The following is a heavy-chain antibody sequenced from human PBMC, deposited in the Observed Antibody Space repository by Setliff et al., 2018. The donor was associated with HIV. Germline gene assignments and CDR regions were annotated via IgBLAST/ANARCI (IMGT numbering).Heavy chain of an antibody. CDR2: ISYDGSDD. CDR3: ARVAPATISDYYYYMDV. Sequence: GGSLRLSCTASGFTFSSYAMHWARQAPGKGLEWVAVISYDGSDDYYADSARGRFTVSRDNSKSTVYLIMNSLRTEDTAVYYCARVAPATISDYYYYMDVWGKGTTVTVSS. CDR1: GFTFSSYA. V-gene: IGHV3-30*04. J-gene: IGHJ6*03. D-gene: IGHD5-12*01.